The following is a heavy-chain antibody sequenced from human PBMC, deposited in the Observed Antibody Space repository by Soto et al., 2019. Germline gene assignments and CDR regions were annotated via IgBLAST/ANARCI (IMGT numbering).Heavy chain of an antibody. CDR1: GFTFSSYG. V-gene: IGHV3-33*01. CDR2: IWYDGSNK. CDR3: ARDLVGATTAYYFDY. D-gene: IGHD1-26*01. J-gene: IGHJ4*02. Sequence: ESGGGVVQPGRSLRLSCAASGFTFSSYGMHWVRQAPGKGLEWVAVIWYDGSNKFYADSVKGRFTISRDNSKNTLYLQMNRLRAEDTAVYYCARDLVGATTAYYFDYWGQGTLVTVSS.